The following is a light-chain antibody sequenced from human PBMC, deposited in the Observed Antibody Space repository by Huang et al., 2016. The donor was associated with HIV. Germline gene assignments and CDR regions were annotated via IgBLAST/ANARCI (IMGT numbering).Light chain of an antibody. Sequence: IELTQSPGTLSLSPGERATLSCSASQSVSRNYVAWFQQKPGQAPRILIYRASRRATGIPDKVSGSGSGTDFTLTIDRLEPEDLAFYYCQQTGRSPWTFGQGTKVEI. CDR3: QQTGRSPWT. CDR1: QSVSRNY. CDR2: RAS. J-gene: IGKJ1*01. V-gene: IGKV3-20*01.